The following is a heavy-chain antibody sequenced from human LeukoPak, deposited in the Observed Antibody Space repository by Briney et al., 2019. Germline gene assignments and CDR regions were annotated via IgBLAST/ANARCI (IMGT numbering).Heavy chain of an antibody. Sequence: PGGSLRLSCAASGFTFSSYSMNWVRQAPGKGLEWVSSISSSSSYIYYADSVKGRFTISRDNAKNSLYLQMNSLRAEDTAVYYCAREGIAAAGTYDGMDVWGQGTMVTVSS. J-gene: IGHJ6*02. CDR3: AREGIAAAGTYDGMDV. D-gene: IGHD6-13*01. CDR2: ISSSSSYI. V-gene: IGHV3-21*01. CDR1: GFTFSSYS.